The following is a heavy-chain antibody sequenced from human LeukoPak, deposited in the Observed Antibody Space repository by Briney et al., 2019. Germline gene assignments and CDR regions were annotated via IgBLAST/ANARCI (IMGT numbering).Heavy chain of an antibody. D-gene: IGHD1-7*01. CDR2: IWYDGSNK. Sequence: GRSLRLSCAASGFTFSSYGMHWARQAPGKGLEWVAVIWYDGSNKYYADSVKGRFTISRDNSKNTLYLQMNSLRAEDTAVYYCARDLGNNWNYGVFDYWGQGTLVTVSS. J-gene: IGHJ4*02. CDR3: ARDLGNNWNYGVFDY. CDR1: GFTFSSYG. V-gene: IGHV3-33*01.